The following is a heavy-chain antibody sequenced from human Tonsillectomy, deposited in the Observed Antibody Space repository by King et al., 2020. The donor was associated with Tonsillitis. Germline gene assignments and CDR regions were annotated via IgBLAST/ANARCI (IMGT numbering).Heavy chain of an antibody. CDR1: GFSLSTSVVG. D-gene: IGHD6-13*01. CDR2: TYGDADQ. J-gene: IGHJ3*02. Sequence: VTLKESGPTLVKPTQTLTLTCTFSGFSLSTSVVGVGWIWHPPEKSLECLALTYGDADQRYAASLSSRVTIAKDTSKNQVVLTMTKMDPVDTGTYYCAHRKNAAASGTGAFDIWGQGTVVTVSS. CDR3: AHRKNAAASGTGAFDI. V-gene: IGHV2-5*09.